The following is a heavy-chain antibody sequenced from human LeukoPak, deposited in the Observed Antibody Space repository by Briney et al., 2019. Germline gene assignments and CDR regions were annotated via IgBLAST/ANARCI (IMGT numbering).Heavy chain of an antibody. Sequence: PGRSLRLSCAASGFTFSSYGMHWVRQAPGKGLEWVAVISYDGSNKYYADSVKGRFTISRDNSKNTLYLQMNSLRAEDTAVYYCARGGSSGYWGIDYWGQGTLVTVSS. J-gene: IGHJ4*02. CDR2: ISYDGSNK. CDR3: ARGGSSGYWGIDY. V-gene: IGHV3-30*03. D-gene: IGHD6-19*01. CDR1: GFTFSSYG.